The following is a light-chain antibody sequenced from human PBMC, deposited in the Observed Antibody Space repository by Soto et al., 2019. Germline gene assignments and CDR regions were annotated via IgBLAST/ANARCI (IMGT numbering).Light chain of an antibody. CDR2: GAS. J-gene: IGKJ2*01. V-gene: IGKV3-20*01. CDR1: QRVSSNY. Sequence: IALTQSPGTLSLSPGERATLSCRASQRVSSNYVAWYQQKPGQAPGLLIQGASIRATGIPDRFSGSGSGTDFTLTISRLEPEDFAVYYCHQYGTLPYAFGQGTKLQIK. CDR3: HQYGTLPYA.